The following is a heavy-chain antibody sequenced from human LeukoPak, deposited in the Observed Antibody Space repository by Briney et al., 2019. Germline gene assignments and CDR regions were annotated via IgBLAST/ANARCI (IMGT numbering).Heavy chain of an antibody. D-gene: IGHD3-9*01. J-gene: IGHJ4*02. CDR3: ARGPSKVLRYFDWSSDYFDY. CDR1: GYSISSGYY. CDR2: IYHSGST. Sequence: SETLSLTCAVSGYSISSGYYWGWIRQPPGKGLEWIGSIYHSGSTYYHPSLKSRVTISVDTSKNQFSLKLSSVTAADTAVYYCARGPSKVLRYFDWSSDYFDYWGQGTLVTVSS. V-gene: IGHV4-38-2*01.